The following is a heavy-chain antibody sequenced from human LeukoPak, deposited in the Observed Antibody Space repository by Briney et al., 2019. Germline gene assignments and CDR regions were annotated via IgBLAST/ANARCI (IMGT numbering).Heavy chain of an antibody. CDR3: ARVGCSSTSCYTIWFDP. Sequence: SETLSLTCTVSGGSISSYYWSWIRQPPGKGLEWIGYIYYSGSTNYNPSLKSRVTISVDTSKNQFSLKLSSVTAADTAVYYCARVGCSSTSCYTIWFDPWGQGTLVTVSS. V-gene: IGHV4-59*12. J-gene: IGHJ5*02. CDR1: GGSISSYY. CDR2: IYYSGST. D-gene: IGHD2-2*02.